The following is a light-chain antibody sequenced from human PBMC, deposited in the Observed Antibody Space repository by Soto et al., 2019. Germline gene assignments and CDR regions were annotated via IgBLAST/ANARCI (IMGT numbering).Light chain of an antibody. Sequence: EIVLTQSPATLSLSPGERATLSCRASQSISSYLAWYQQQPGQAPRLLIYDASNRATGIPARFGGSGSGTDFTLTISSLEPEDFAVYYCQHRSNWLWTFGQGTKVEIK. CDR3: QHRSNWLWT. J-gene: IGKJ1*01. CDR1: QSISSY. CDR2: DAS. V-gene: IGKV3-11*01.